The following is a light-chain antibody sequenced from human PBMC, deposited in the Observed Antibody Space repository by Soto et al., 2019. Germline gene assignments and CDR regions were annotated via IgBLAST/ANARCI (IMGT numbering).Light chain of an antibody. V-gene: IGKV3-11*01. CDR2: DAS. CDR3: QQRSNWPPP. Sequence: EIVLTQSPATLSLSPGERATLSCRASQRISTYLAWYQQKPGQAPRLLIYDASKRATGIPARFGGSGSGTDFTLTMSSLEPEDFAVYYCQQRSNWPPPFGGGTKVEIK. CDR1: QRISTY. J-gene: IGKJ4*01.